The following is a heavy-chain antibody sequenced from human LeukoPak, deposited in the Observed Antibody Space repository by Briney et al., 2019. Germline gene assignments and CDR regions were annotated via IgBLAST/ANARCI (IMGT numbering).Heavy chain of an antibody. V-gene: IGHV7-4-1*02. J-gene: IGHJ5*02. CDR2: INTNTGNP. CDR3: AKYNSGWYRWFDP. CDR1: GYTFTSYG. D-gene: IGHD6-19*01. Sequence: RWASVKVSCKASGYTFTSYGISWVRQAPGQGLEWMGWINTNTGNPTYAQGFTGRFVFSLDTSVSTAYLQISSLKAEDTAVYYCAKYNSGWYRWFDPWGQGTLVIVSS.